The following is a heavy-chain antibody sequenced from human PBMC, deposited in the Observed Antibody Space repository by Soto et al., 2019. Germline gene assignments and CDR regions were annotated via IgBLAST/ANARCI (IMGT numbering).Heavy chain of an antibody. V-gene: IGHV1-18*04. J-gene: IGHJ4*02. Sequence: QVQLVQSGDEVKKPGASVKVSCKASGYTFTSYGISWVRQAPGQGLEWMGWISAYNGNTNYAQKLQGRVTMTTDTSTSTAYMELRSLRSDDTAVYYCARAQYYDILTGYYFLDYWGQGTLVTVSS. CDR2: ISAYNGNT. CDR1: GYTFTSYG. D-gene: IGHD3-9*01. CDR3: ARAQYYDILTGYYFLDY.